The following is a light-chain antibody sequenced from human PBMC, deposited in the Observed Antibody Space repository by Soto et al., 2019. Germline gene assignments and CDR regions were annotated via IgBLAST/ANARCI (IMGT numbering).Light chain of an antibody. CDR3: MQPLQSWT. CDR1: QSLLHSNGYNY. Sequence: DIVMTHSTHPLPVTXGERASIFCKCSQSLLHSNGYNYLDWYLQKPGQSPQLLIYLGSNRASGVPDRFSGSGSGTDFTLKISRVEAEDVVVYYCMQPLQSWTFGQGTKVDI. V-gene: IGKV2-28*01. J-gene: IGKJ1*01. CDR2: LGS.